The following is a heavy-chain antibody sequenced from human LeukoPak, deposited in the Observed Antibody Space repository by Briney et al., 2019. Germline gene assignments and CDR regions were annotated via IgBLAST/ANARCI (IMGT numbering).Heavy chain of an antibody. J-gene: IGHJ5*02. CDR2: INHSGST. Sequence: SETLSLTCAVYGGSFSGYYWSWIRQPPGKGLEWIGEINHSGSTNYNPSLKSRVTISVDTSKNQFSLKLSSVTAADTAVYYCARGSHYYDSSGYYYYPLTWFDPWGQGTLVAVSS. CDR1: GGSFSGYY. CDR3: ARGSHYYDSSGYYYYPLTWFDP. V-gene: IGHV4-34*01. D-gene: IGHD3-22*01.